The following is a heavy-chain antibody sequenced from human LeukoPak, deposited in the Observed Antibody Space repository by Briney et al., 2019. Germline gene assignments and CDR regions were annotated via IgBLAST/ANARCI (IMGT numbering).Heavy chain of an antibody. D-gene: IGHD3-22*01. Sequence: SETLSLTCSVSGDSISSGSYYWGWIRQPPGKGLEWIGYIYHSGSTYYSPSLKSRVTISVDRSKNQFSLKLGSVTAADTAVYYCANLHYVSSGSNFDYWGQGTLVTVSS. V-gene: IGHV4-30-2*01. CDR1: GDSISSGSYY. CDR2: IYHSGST. J-gene: IGHJ4*02. CDR3: ANLHYVSSGSNFDY.